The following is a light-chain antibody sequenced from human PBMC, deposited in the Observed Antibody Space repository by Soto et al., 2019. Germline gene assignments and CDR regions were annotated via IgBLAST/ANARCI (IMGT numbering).Light chain of an antibody. V-gene: IGLV2-8*01. CDR2: EVS. J-gene: IGLJ1*01. Sequence: QSVLTQPPSASGSPGQSVTISCTGTSSDVGGYNYVSWYQQHPGKPPKLMIYEVSKRPSGVPDRFSGSKSGNTASLTVSGLQTADEADYYCSSDGGSNNLDFGTWTKVTAL. CDR1: SSDVGGYNY. CDR3: SSDGGSNNLD.